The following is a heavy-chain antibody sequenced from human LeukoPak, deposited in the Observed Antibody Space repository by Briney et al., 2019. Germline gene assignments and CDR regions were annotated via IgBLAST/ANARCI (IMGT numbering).Heavy chain of an antibody. Sequence: SVKVSCKASGGTFSSYAISWVRQAPGQGLEWMGRIIPILGIANYAQKFQGRVTITADKSTSTAYMELSSLRSEDTAVYYCARYSGGYNSFDYWGQGTLVTVSS. CDR3: ARYSGGYNSFDY. J-gene: IGHJ4*02. D-gene: IGHD5-12*01. CDR2: IIPILGIA. V-gene: IGHV1-69*04. CDR1: GGTFSSYA.